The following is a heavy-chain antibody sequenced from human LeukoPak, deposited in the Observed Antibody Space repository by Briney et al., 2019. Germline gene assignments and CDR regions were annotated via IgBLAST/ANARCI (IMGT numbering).Heavy chain of an antibody. D-gene: IGHD3-9*01. Sequence: GGSLRLSCTASGFTFGDYAMSWVRQAPGKGLEWVGFIRSKAYGGTTKYAASVKGRFTISRDDSKSIAYLQMNSLRAEDTAVYYCARGRNTYYDILTGYSAIYWGQGTLVTVSS. J-gene: IGHJ4*02. CDR1: GFTFGDYA. CDR3: ARGRNTYYDILTGYSAIY. CDR2: IRSKAYGGTT. V-gene: IGHV3-49*04.